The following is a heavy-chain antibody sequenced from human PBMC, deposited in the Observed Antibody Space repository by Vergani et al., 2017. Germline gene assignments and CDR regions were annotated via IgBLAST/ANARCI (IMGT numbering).Heavy chain of an antibody. J-gene: IGHJ6*03. CDR1: GYTFTGYY. D-gene: IGHD6-13*01. CDR2: INPNSGGT. Sequence: QVQLVQSGAEVKKPGASVKVSCKASGYTFTGYYMHWVRQAPGQGLEWMGWINPNSGGTNYAQKFQGRVTMTRDTSISTAYMELSRLRSDDTAVYYCARTSPDIAAAGTYYYYMDVWGKGTTVTVSS. CDR3: ARTSPDIAAAGTYYYYMDV. V-gene: IGHV1-2*02.